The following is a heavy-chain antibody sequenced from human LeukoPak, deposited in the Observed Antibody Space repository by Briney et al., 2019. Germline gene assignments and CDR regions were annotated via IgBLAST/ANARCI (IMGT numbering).Heavy chain of an antibody. V-gene: IGHV4-38-2*01. Sequence: SSETLSLTCAVYGGSFSGYYWGWIRQSPGKGLEWIGSIYHSGNTYYNPSLKSRVTISVDTSKNQFSLKLSSVTAADTAVYYCARRWDAFDIWGQGAMVTVSS. D-gene: IGHD5-24*01. CDR2: IYHSGNT. J-gene: IGHJ3*02. CDR3: ARRWDAFDI. CDR1: GGSFSGYY.